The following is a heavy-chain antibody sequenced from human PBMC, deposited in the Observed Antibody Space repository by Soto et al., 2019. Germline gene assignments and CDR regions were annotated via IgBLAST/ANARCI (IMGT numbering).Heavy chain of an antibody. V-gene: IGHV4-30-4*01. D-gene: IGHD3-16*01. CDR3: AFRTTATGGGAH. CDR1: GGSISSTDYY. Sequence: QVQLQESGPGLVLPSQTLSLSCDVSGGSISSTDYYWHWIRQAPGKGLEWIGYIYYSSTTYYNPSLQSRVSISVDTSRNQFSLKLTSVTAADTAVYYCAFRTTATGGGAHWGQGNPVTVTS. CDR2: IYYSSTT. J-gene: IGHJ4*02.